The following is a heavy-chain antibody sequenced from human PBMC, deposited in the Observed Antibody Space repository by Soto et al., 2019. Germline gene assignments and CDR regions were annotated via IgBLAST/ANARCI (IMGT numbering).Heavy chain of an antibody. Sequence: QVQLVQSGAEVKKPGASVKVSCKASGYTFTSYGISWVRQAPGQGREWMGWISAYNGNTNYAQKHQGRVTMTTDTSTSTAYMELRSLRADDTAVYYCARVSHILTTLPTGKTYCMDVWGQGTTVTVSS. CDR3: ARVSHILTTLPTGKTYCMDV. D-gene: IGHD4-4*01. V-gene: IGHV1-18*01. J-gene: IGHJ6*02. CDR2: ISAYNGNT. CDR1: GYTFTSYG.